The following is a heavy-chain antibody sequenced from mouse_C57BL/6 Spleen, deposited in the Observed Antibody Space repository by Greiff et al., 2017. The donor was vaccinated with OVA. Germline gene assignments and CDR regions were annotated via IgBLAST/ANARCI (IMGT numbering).Heavy chain of an antibody. CDR3: ASYDGYWYFDV. D-gene: IGHD2-3*01. V-gene: IGHV14-2*01. J-gene: IGHJ1*03. Sequence: VHVKQSGAELVKPGASVKLSCTASGFNIKDYYMHWVKQRTEQGLEWIGRIDPEDGETKYAPKFQGKATITADTSSNTAYLQLSSLTAEDTAVYYCASYDGYWYFDVWGTGTTVTVSS. CDR1: GFNIKDYY. CDR2: IDPEDGET.